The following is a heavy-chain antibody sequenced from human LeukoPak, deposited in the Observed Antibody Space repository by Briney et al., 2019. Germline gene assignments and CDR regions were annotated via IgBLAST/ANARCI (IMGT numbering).Heavy chain of an antibody. Sequence: PGGSLRLSCSASGFTFSSYAVHWVRQAPGKGLEYVSAISSNGGSTYYADSVKGRFTISRDNSKNTLYLQMSSLRAEDTAVYYCVKGDYDYVWGSYGYWGQGTLVTVSS. J-gene: IGHJ4*02. CDR3: VKGDYDYVWGSYGY. D-gene: IGHD3-16*01. CDR2: ISSNGGST. CDR1: GFTFSSYA. V-gene: IGHV3-64D*06.